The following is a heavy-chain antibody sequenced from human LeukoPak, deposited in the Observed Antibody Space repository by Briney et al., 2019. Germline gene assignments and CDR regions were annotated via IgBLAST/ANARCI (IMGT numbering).Heavy chain of an antibody. J-gene: IGHJ4*02. V-gene: IGHV3-21*01. CDR3: ARDSLPLYCSGGSCYSPDNPYFDY. D-gene: IGHD2-15*01. Sequence: GGSLRLSCAASGFTFSSYSMNGVRQAPGEGLEWVSSISSSSRYIYYAGSVKGRFTISRDNAKNLLYLQMNSLRAEDTAVYYCARDSLPLYCSGGSCYSPDNPYFDYWGQGTLVTVSS. CDR2: ISSSSRYI. CDR1: GFTFSSYS.